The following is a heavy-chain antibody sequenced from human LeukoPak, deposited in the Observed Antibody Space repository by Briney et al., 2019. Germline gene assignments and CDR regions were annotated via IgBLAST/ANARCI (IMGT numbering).Heavy chain of an antibody. V-gene: IGHV3-7*01. Sequence: PGGSLRLSCAASGFTFTSYWMSWVRQAPGKGLEWVANIRQDGNEKYYVDSVKGRFTISRDNAKSSLYLQMNSLRVEDTAVYFCARDRRLRWNSDYWGQGTLVTASS. CDR1: GFTFTSYW. J-gene: IGHJ4*02. D-gene: IGHD4-23*01. CDR3: ARDRRLRWNSDY. CDR2: IRQDGNEK.